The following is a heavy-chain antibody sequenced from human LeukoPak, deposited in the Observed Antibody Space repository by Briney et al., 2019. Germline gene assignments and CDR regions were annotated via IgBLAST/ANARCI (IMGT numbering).Heavy chain of an antibody. CDR1: GFIFSDYY. CDR3: ARPRITMVRGSFDP. CDR2: ISSGGSGV. D-gene: IGHD3-10*01. V-gene: IGHV3-11*04. Sequence: GGSLRLSCAASGFIFSDYYMSWVRQAPGKGLEWVSYISSGGSGVSYADAVRGRFTVSRDNNKNSLYLQMNSLRAEDTAVYYCARPRITMVRGSFDPWGQGTLVTVSS. J-gene: IGHJ5*02.